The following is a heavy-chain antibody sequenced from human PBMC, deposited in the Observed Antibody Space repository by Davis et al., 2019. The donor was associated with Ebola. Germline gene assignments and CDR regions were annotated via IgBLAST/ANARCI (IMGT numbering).Heavy chain of an antibody. CDR1: GFTFLTYG. J-gene: IGHJ5*02. D-gene: IGHD2-21*02. CDR3: VKEGYCGGDCYPET. CDR2: VRYDGRNQ. V-gene: IGHV3-30*02. Sequence: GESLKISCAASGFTFLTYGMHWVRQAPGKELEWVAFVRYDGRNQYYADSVKGRFTISRDNSKNTLILQMNSLRPEDTAVYFCVKEGYCGGDCYPETWGQGTLVTVSS.